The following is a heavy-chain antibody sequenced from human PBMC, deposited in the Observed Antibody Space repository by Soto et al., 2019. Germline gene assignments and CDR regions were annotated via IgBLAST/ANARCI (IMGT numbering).Heavy chain of an antibody. CDR2: MNPNSGNT. V-gene: IGHV1-8*01. CDR3: ARVRAMVRGVRDRYFDY. Sequence: ASVKVSCKASGYTFTSYDINWVRQATGQGLEWMGWMNPNSGNTGYAQKFQGRVTMTRNTSISTAYMELSSLRSEDTAVYYCARVRAMVRGVRDRYFDYWGQGTLVTVSS. CDR1: GYTFTSYD. D-gene: IGHD3-10*01. J-gene: IGHJ4*02.